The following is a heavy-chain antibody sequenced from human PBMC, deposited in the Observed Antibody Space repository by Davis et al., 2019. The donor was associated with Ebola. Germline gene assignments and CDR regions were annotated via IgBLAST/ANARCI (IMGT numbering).Heavy chain of an antibody. J-gene: IGHJ6*02. CDR3: ARDGPDYYGLDV. Sequence: AASVKVSCKASGYSFTTDGITWVRQAPGQGLEWMGWISAQNGATAYAQNLQGRVTMTTDTSTTTAYMELRSLRSDDTAVYYCARDGPDYYGLDVWGQGTAVTVSS. CDR1: GYSFTTDG. CDR2: ISAQNGAT. V-gene: IGHV1-18*04.